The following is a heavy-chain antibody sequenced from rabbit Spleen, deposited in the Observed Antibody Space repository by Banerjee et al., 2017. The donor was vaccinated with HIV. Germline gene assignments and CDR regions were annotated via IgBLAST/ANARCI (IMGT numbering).Heavy chain of an antibody. Sequence: QEHLKESGGDLVKPEGSLTLTCTASGFSFSNKAVMCWVRQAPGKGLEWIACIYTGNGKTYYASWAKGRFTISKASSTTVTLQMTSLTVADMATYFCARDAGSGPYIDGYFDLWGPGTLVTVS. J-gene: IGHJ4*01. V-gene: IGHV1S45*01. CDR1: GFSFSNKAV. D-gene: IGHD8-1*01. CDR3: ARDAGSGPYIDGYFDL. CDR2: IYTGNGKT.